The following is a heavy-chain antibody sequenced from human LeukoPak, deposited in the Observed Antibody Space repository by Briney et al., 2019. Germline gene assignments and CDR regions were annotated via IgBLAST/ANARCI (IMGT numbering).Heavy chain of an antibody. V-gene: IGHV4-59*01. CDR2: MSNSGST. D-gene: IGHD3-9*01. CDR1: GGSISSYY. CDR3: AREKDFDILTGYQYYFDY. J-gene: IGHJ4*02. Sequence: PSETLSLTCTVSGGSISSYYWNWIRQPPGKGLEWIGYMSNSGSTNYNPSLKSRVSISVDTSKNQFSLKLSSVTAADTAVYYCAREKDFDILTGYQYYFDYWGQGSLVTVSS.